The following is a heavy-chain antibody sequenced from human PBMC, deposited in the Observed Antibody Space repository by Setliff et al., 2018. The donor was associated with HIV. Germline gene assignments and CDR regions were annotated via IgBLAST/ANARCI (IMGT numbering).Heavy chain of an antibody. CDR1: GESFSRYY. CDR3: ARRPGGITRARLDN. J-gene: IGHJ4*02. V-gene: IGHV4-34*01. D-gene: IGHD3-16*01. CDR2: INHSAFT. Sequence: PSETLSLTCAVYGESFSRYYFTWTRQAPGRGLEWIGEINHSAFTKYNPSLASRVTMSIDTSKNQFSLLLSSVTAADTAMYFCARRPGGITRARLDNWGQGTLVTVS.